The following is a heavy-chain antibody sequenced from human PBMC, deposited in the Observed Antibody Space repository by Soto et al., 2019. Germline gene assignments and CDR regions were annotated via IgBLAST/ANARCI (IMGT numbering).Heavy chain of an antibody. CDR1: GFTFSSYG. Sequence: GGSLRLSCAASGFTFSSYGMHWVRQAPGKGLEWVAVIWYDGSNKYYADSVKGRFTISRDNSKNTLYLQMNSLRAEDTAVYYCARDPLNPIVAVDAGFDYWGQGTLVTVSS. CDR2: IWYDGSNK. CDR3: ARDPLNPIVAVDAGFDY. V-gene: IGHV3-33*01. J-gene: IGHJ4*02. D-gene: IGHD3-22*01.